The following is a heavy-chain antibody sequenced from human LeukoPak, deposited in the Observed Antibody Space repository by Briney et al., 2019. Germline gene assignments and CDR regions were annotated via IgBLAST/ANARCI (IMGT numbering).Heavy chain of an antibody. D-gene: IGHD3-3*01. CDR2: IYYSGST. Sequence: PSETLSLTCTVSGGSISSSSYYWGWIRQPPGKGLEWIGSIYYSGSTYYNPSLKSRVTVSVDTSKNQFSLKLSSVTAADTAVYYCARGPLTRITIFGVVLTSAGLDYWGQGTLVTVSS. J-gene: IGHJ4*02. CDR3: ARGPLTRITIFGVVLTSAGLDY. CDR1: GGSISSSSYY. V-gene: IGHV4-39*01.